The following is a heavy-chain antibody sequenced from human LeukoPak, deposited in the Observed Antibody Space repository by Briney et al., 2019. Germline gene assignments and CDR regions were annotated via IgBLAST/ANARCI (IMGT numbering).Heavy chain of an antibody. CDR1: GFTFSSYA. Sequence: PGGSLRLSCAASGFTFSSYAMPWVRQAPGKGLEYVSAISSNGGSTYYANSVKGRFTISRDNSKNTLYLQMGSLRAEDMAVYYCARGAVDTAMVRDYYYYYGMDVWGQGTTVTVSS. J-gene: IGHJ6*02. CDR2: ISSNGGST. CDR3: ARGAVDTAMVRDYYYYYGMDV. V-gene: IGHV3-64*01. D-gene: IGHD5-18*01.